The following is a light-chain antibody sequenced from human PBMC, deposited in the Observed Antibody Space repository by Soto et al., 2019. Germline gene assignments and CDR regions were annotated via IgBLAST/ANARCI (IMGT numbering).Light chain of an antibody. CDR2: ATS. Sequence: EIVLTQSPGTLSLSPGERVTLSRRASQSVSSNYLAWYQQKPGQAPRLLIYATSSRATGIPDRFSGSGSGTYFPLTISRLEPEDFAVYYCQQYGNSPRYSFGQGTKLEIK. CDR3: QQYGNSPRYS. V-gene: IGKV3-20*01. CDR1: QSVSSNY. J-gene: IGKJ2*03.